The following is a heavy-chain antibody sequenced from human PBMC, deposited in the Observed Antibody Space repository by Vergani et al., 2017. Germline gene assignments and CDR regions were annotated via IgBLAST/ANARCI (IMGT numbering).Heavy chain of an antibody. D-gene: IGHD2-2*01. J-gene: IGHJ6*02. CDR2: LRYDGSNE. CDR1: GFTFNRYG. V-gene: IGHV3-30*02. CDR3: ANSYCXSLSCYAFYGMEV. Sequence: QVQLVESGGGLVKPGGSLTLSCVASGFTFNRYGMQWVRQAPGKGLEWVAFLRYDGSNEYYGDAVKGRFIISRDNSKNMLSLEMHSLRPEDTAVYYCANSYCXSLSCYAFYGMEVWGQGTTVTVSS.